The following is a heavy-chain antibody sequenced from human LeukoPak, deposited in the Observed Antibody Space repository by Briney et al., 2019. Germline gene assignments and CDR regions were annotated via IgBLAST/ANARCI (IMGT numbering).Heavy chain of an antibody. CDR3: AKLIAPRTIYDS. CDR1: GFTFSSYW. CDR2: IKQDASEI. D-gene: IGHD6-6*01. Sequence: GGSLRLSCAASGFTFSSYWMSWVRQAPGKGLEWVASIKQDASEIHYVDSVKGRYTISRDNAKNSLYLQMSSLRAEDTAVYYCAKLIAPRTIYDSWGQGTLVTVSS. V-gene: IGHV3-7*01. J-gene: IGHJ4*02.